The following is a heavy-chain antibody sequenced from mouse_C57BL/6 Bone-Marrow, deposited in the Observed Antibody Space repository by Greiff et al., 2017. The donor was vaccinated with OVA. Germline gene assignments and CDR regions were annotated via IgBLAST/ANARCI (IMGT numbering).Heavy chain of an antibody. Sequence: QVQLQQPGAELVKPGASVKLSCKASGYTFTSYWMHWVKQRPGQGLEWIGMIHPNSGSTNYNEKFKGKATLTVDKSSSTAYMLLSSLTSEDSAVYFCARSLYYGSSYDYWGQGTTLTVSS. V-gene: IGHV1-64*01. J-gene: IGHJ2*01. CDR3: ARSLYYGSSYDY. D-gene: IGHD1-1*01. CDR1: GYTFTSYW. CDR2: IHPNSGST.